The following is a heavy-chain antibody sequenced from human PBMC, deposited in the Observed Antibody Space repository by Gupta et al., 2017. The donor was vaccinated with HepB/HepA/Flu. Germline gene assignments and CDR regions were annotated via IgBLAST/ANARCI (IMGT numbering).Heavy chain of an antibody. CDR2: ISGGGGTT. CDR1: VFTLSSYA. CDR3: AKDHSSGWFFFFDC. D-gene: IGHD3-22*01. J-gene: IGHJ4*02. Sequence: EVHLLESGGGFLQPGGSLRLSCADSVFTLSSYAMSWVRPAPGKGLEWVSGISGGGGTTYYAGSVEGRFTISRDNFKNKLYLQVNSLRGEGTALYYCAKDHSSGWFFFFDCWGQGTLVTVSS. V-gene: IGHV3-23*01.